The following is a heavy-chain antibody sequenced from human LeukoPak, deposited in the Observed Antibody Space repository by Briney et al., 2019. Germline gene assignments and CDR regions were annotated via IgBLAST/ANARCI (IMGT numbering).Heavy chain of an antibody. CDR3: ARDLTYSGYDYDH. V-gene: IGHV3-74*01. CDR2: INSDGSST. D-gene: IGHD5-12*01. J-gene: IGHJ4*02. CDR1: GFTFSRYW. Sequence: GGSLRLSCAASGFTFSRYWMHWVRQAPGKGLVWVSCINSDGSSTSYADSVKGRFTISRDNAKNTLYLQMNSLRVEDAAVYYCARDLTYSGYDYDHWGQGTLVTVSS.